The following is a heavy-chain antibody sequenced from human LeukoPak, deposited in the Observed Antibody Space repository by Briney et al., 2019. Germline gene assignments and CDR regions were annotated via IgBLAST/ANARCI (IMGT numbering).Heavy chain of an antibody. CDR3: ASGYCSGGSCYSGYYYYYYYVDV. D-gene: IGHD2-15*01. CDR1: GGTFSSYA. V-gene: IGHV1-69*06. J-gene: IGHJ6*03. CDR2: IIPIFGTA. Sequence: ASVKVSCKASGGTFSSYAISWVRQAPGQGLEWMGGIIPIFGTANYAQKFQGRVTITADKSTSTAYMELSSLRSEDTAVYYCASGYCSGGSCYSGYYYYYYYVDVWGKGTTVTVSS.